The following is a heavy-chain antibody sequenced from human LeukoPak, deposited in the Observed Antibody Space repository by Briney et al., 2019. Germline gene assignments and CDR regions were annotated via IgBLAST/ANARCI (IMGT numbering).Heavy chain of an antibody. CDR2: IYPGDSDT. D-gene: IGHD6-13*01. J-gene: IGHJ4*02. Sequence: GESLKISCKGSGYSFTSYWIGWVRQMPGKGLEWMGIIYPGDSDTRYSPSLQGQVTIPADKSISTAYLQWSSLKASDTAMYYCASPGYSSSWYGGYWGQGTLVTVSS. CDR1: GYSFTSYW. V-gene: IGHV5-51*01. CDR3: ASPGYSSSWYGGY.